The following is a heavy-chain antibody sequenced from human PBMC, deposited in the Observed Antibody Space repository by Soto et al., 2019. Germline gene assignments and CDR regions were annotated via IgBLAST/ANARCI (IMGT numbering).Heavy chain of an antibody. CDR3: ASSRDGYNYRADF. CDR1: GGSISTYY. V-gene: IGHV4-59*08. CDR2: IYYSGST. Sequence: QVQLQESGPGLVKPSETLSLTCTVSGGSISTYYWSWIRQPPGRGLEWIGYIYYSGSTNYNPSLKSRVPISAYTSKSQFSLKVRSVTAADTAVYYCASSRDGYNYRADFWGQGTLVTVSS. J-gene: IGHJ4*02. D-gene: IGHD5-12*01.